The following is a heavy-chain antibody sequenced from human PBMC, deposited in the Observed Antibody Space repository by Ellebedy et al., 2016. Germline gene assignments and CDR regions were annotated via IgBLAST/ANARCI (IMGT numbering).Heavy chain of an antibody. CDR2: ISAYNGNT. CDR1: GYTFTSYG. J-gene: IGHJ3*02. V-gene: IGHV1-18*01. Sequence: ASVKVSCKASGYTFTSYGISWVRQAPGQGLEWMGWISAYNGNTNYAQKLQGRVTMTTDTSTSTAYMELRSLRSDDTAVYYCAREKVSGSSSWYGDAFDIWGQGTMVTVSS. D-gene: IGHD6-13*01. CDR3: AREKVSGSSSWYGDAFDI.